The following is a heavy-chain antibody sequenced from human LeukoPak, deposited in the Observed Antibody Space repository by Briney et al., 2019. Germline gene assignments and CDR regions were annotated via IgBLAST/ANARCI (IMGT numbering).Heavy chain of an antibody. CDR1: GYTFTSYG. J-gene: IGHJ5*02. V-gene: IGHV1-18*01. CDR3: ARWSRVIFSSGPTNWFDP. D-gene: IGHD3-10*01. CDR2: ISAYNGST. Sequence: GASVKVSCKASGYTFTSYGISWVRQAPGQGLEWMGWISAYNGSTNYAQKLQGRVTMTTDTSTSTAYMELRSLRSDDTAVYYCARWSRVIFSSGPTNWFDPWGQGTLVTVSS.